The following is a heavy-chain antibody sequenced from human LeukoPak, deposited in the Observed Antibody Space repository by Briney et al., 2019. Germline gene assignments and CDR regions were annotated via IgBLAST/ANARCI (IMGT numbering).Heavy chain of an antibody. CDR2: INHSGST. D-gene: IGHD6-13*01. V-gene: IGHV4-34*01. CDR1: GFTFSSYA. Sequence: GSLRLSCAASGFTFSSYAMSWVRQPPGKGLEWIGEINHSGSTNYNPSLKSRVTISVDTSKNQFSLKPSSVTAADTAVYYCARVWKEAAGANQYNWFDPWGQGTLVTVSS. J-gene: IGHJ5*02. CDR3: ARVWKEAAGANQYNWFDP.